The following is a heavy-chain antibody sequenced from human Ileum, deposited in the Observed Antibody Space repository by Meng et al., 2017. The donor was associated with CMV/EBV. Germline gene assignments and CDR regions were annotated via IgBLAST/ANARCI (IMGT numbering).Heavy chain of an antibody. CDR1: RDSITVFF. D-gene: IGHD3-16*01. V-gene: IGHV4-4*07. Sequence: QLLLQETAPVLVSPSGTLPPPCTVARDSITVFFWCWIRQTAGRSLDWMGRISHGRSNDNNPSLKSRVTLSVDRCTNEFSMRLTSVTAADTAVYYCARGPGGFGDFNFDYWGQGTLVTVSS. J-gene: IGHJ4*02. CDR2: ISHGRSN. CDR3: ARGPGGFGDFNFDY.